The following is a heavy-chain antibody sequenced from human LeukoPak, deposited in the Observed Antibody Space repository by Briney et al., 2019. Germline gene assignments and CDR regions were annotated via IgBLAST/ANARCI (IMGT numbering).Heavy chain of an antibody. CDR3: FSPPNYDILTGYYTWFDP. V-gene: IGHV3-23*01. CDR2: ISGSGGST. Sequence: GGSLRLSCAASGFTFISYAMSWARQAPGKGLEWVSAISGSGGSTYYADSVKGRFTISRDNSKNTLYLQMNSLRAEDTAVYYCFSPPNYDILTGYYTWFDPWGQGTLVTVSS. J-gene: IGHJ5*02. D-gene: IGHD3-9*01. CDR1: GFTFISYA.